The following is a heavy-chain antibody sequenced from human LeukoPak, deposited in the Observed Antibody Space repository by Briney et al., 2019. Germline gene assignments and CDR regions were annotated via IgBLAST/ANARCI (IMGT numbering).Heavy chain of an antibody. J-gene: IGHJ3*02. CDR2: IYSGGNT. CDR3: AKQAARPRRSDAFDI. CDR1: EFTVSSNF. V-gene: IGHV3-66*04. D-gene: IGHD6-6*01. Sequence: GGSLRLSCAASEFTVSSNFMSWVRQAPGKGLEWVSVIYSGGNTYYADSVKGRFTISRDNSKNTLYLQMNSLRAEDTAVYYCAKQAARPRRSDAFDIWGQGTMVTVSS.